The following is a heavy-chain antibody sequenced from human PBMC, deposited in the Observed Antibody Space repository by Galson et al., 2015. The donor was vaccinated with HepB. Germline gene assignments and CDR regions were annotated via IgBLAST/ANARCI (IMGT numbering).Heavy chain of an antibody. D-gene: IGHD3-9*01. J-gene: IGHJ3*02. CDR2: INAGNGNT. Sequence: SVKVSCKASGYTFTSYAMHWVRQAPGQRLEWMGWINAGNGNTKYSQKFQGRVTITRDTSASTAYMELSSLRSEDTAVYYCARDHVLRYFDWKSRDAFDIWGQGTMATVSS. CDR1: GYTFTSYA. V-gene: IGHV1-3*01. CDR3: ARDHVLRYFDWKSRDAFDI.